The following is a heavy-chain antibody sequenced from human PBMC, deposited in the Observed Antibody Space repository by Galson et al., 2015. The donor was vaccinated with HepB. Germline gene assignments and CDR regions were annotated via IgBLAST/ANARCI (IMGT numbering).Heavy chain of an antibody. J-gene: IGHJ5*02. Sequence: SVKVSCKASGYTFTSYAMHWVRQAPGQRLEWMGWINAGNGNTKYSQKFQGRVTITRDTSASTAYMELSSLRSEDTAVYYCARAPLLWSWEPVGWFDPWGQGTLVTVSS. CDR2: INAGNGNT. D-gene: IGHD3-10*01. CDR1: GYTFTSYA. V-gene: IGHV1-3*01. CDR3: ARAPLLWSWEPVGWFDP.